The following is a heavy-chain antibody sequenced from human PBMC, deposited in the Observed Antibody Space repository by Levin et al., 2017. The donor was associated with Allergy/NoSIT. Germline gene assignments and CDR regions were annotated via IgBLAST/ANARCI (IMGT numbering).Heavy chain of an antibody. CDR3: AREGVISITGTNRFDP. J-gene: IGHJ5*02. CDR2: IYYSGST. V-gene: IGHV4-30-4*01. CDR1: GGSISSGDYY. D-gene: IGHD1-7*01. Sequence: SETLSLTCTVSGGSISSGDYYWSWIRQPPGKGLEWIGYIYYSGSTYYNPSLKSRVTISVDTSKNQFSLKLSSVTAADTAVYYCAREGVISITGTNRFDPWGQGTLVTVSS.